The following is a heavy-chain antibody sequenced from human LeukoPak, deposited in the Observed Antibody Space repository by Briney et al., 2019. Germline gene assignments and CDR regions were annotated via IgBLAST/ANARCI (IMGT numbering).Heavy chain of an antibody. CDR1: GGSVSSGSYY. V-gene: IGHV4-39*01. J-gene: IGHJ4*02. Sequence: SETLSLTCTVSGGSVSSGSYYWGWIRQPPGKGLEWIGSIYYSGSTYYNPSLKSRVTISVDTSKNQFSLKLSSVTAADTAVYYCARQPYSGYDEGYYFDYWGQGTLVTVSS. CDR3: ARQPYSGYDEGYYFDY. D-gene: IGHD5-12*01. CDR2: IYYSGST.